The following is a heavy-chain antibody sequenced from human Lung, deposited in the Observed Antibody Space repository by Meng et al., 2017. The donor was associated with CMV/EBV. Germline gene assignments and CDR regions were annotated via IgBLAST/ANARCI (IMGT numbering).Heavy chain of an antibody. CDR2: IYAGGRSA. Sequence: ESXKISCAASGFTFSNYAMNWVRQAPGKGLEWVAVIYAGGRSAYYADSVKVRFTIFRDGSKNTVYLEMNSLRAEDTALYYCAKDSTYSAWGQGTLVTVSS. J-gene: IGHJ5*02. V-gene: IGHV3-23*03. CDR1: GFTFSNYA. D-gene: IGHD6-13*01. CDR3: AKDSTYSA.